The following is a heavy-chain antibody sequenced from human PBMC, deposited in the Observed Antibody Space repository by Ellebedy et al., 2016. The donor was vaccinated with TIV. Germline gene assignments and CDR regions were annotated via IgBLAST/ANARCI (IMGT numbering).Heavy chain of an antibody. V-gene: IGHV3-33*01. CDR3: ATVRGWSAFDY. CDR1: GFIFSNYG. J-gene: IGHJ4*02. Sequence: GGSLRLSCAASGFIFSNYGMHWVRQAPGKGREWVAVIWYDGSNKYYADSVKGRFTIPRDNSENTLYLQMSSLRVEDTAVYYCATVRGWSAFDYWGQGTLVTVSS. D-gene: IGHD6-19*01. CDR2: IWYDGSNK.